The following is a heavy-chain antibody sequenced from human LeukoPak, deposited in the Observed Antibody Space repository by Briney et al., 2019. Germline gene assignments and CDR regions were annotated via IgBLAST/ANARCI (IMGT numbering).Heavy chain of an antibody. D-gene: IGHD1-26*01. CDR2: LSVSDSRT. CDR3: AKVTDLLYYYDYMDV. V-gene: IGHV3-23*01. J-gene: IGHJ6*03. Sequence: GGSLRLSCAASGFTFSNYAMIWVRQAPRKGLEWVSALSVSDSRTYYADSVKGRFTISRDNSKNTLYLQMNSLRAEDTAIYYCAKVTDLLYYYDYMDVWGKGTTVTVSS. CDR1: GFTFSNYA.